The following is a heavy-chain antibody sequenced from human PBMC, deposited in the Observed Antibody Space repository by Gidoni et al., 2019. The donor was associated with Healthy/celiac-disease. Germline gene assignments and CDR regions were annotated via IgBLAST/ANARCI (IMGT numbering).Heavy chain of an antibody. CDR1: GFTFSSYG. J-gene: IGHJ4*02. CDR2: ISYDGSNK. D-gene: IGHD6-19*01. CDR3: AKSESGWYHARYFDY. V-gene: IGHV3-30*18. Sequence: QVQLVESGGGVVQPGRSLRLSCAASGFTFSSYGMHWVRQAQGKGLEWVAVISYDGSNKYYADSVKGRFTISRDNYKNTLYLQMNSLRAEDTAVYYCAKSESGWYHARYFDYWGQGTLVTVSS.